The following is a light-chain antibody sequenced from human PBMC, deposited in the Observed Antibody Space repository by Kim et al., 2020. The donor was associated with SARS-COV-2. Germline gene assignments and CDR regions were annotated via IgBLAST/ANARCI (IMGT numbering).Light chain of an antibody. CDR2: YDS. V-gene: IGLV3-21*04. Sequence: SYELTQPPSVSVAPGKTARITCGGNNIGSKSVYWYQQKPGQAPVLVIYYDSERPSGIPERFSGSNSGNTATLTISGVEAGDEADYYCQVWGSSSVVFGGG. J-gene: IGLJ2*01. CDR3: QVWGSSSVV. CDR1: NIGSKS.